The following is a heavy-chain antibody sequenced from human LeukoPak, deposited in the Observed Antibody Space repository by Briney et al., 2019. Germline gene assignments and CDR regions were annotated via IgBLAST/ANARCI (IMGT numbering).Heavy chain of an antibody. Sequence: GGSLRLSCAASGFTFSSYAMSWVRQAPGKGLEWVSAISGSGGSTYYADSVKGRFTISRDDSKNTLYLQMNSLRDEDTARYYCAKIRAPAYDVWGQGTMVTVSS. D-gene: IGHD3-3*02. J-gene: IGHJ3*01. CDR3: AKIRAPAYDV. CDR1: GFTFSSYA. CDR2: ISGSGGST. V-gene: IGHV3-23*01.